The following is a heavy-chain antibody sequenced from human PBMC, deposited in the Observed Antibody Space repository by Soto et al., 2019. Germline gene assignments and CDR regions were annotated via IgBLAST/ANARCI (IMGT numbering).Heavy chain of an antibody. V-gene: IGHV1-18*01. Sequence: GASVKVSCKASGYTFTSYGISWVRQAPGQGLEWMGWISAYNGNTNYAQKLQGRVTMTTDTSTSTAYMELRSLRSDDTAVYYCARALWGPAGHINWFDPWGQGTLVTVSS. CDR3: ARALWGPAGHINWFDP. CDR2: ISAYNGNT. J-gene: IGHJ5*02. CDR1: GYTFTSYG. D-gene: IGHD2-2*01.